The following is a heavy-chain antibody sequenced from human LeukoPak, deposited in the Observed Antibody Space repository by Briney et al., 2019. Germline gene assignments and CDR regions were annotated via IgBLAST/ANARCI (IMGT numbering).Heavy chain of an antibody. J-gene: IGHJ6*02. V-gene: IGHV3-23*01. CDR2: IGSNSGST. Sequence: PGGSLRLSCAASGFTFSAYSMNWVRQAPGKGLEWVSGIGSNSGSTYCADSVKGRFTISRDNSKNTLYLQMNSLRAEDTAVYYCAKGKYGDYYYYGMDVWGQGTTVTVSS. CDR1: GFTFSAYS. D-gene: IGHD4/OR15-4a*01. CDR3: AKGKYGDYYYYGMDV.